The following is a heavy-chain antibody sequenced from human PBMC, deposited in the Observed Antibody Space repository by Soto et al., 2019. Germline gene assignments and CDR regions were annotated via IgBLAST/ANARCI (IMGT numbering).Heavy chain of an antibody. CDR3: ARYRGYCSSTSCPGGYYYYGMDV. J-gene: IGHJ6*02. V-gene: IGHV4-59*08. CDR1: GGSISSYY. Sequence: SETLSLTCTVSGGSISSYYWSWIRQPPGKGLEWIGYIYYSGSTNYNPSLKSRVTISVDTSKNQFSLKLSSVTAADTAVYYCARYRGYCSSTSCPGGYYYYGMDVWGQGTTVTVSS. D-gene: IGHD2-2*01. CDR2: IYYSGST.